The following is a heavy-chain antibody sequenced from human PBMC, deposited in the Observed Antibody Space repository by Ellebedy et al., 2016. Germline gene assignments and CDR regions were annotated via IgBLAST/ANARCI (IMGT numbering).Heavy chain of an antibody. CDR3: ARGLDYNAGYYS. D-gene: IGHD3-9*01. Sequence: GESLKISXAASGFSFSFAGMTWVRQAPGKGPEWVATIVFLGKDTYYADSVKGRFIVSRDNTKNSLYLQMVSLRVEDTAMYYCARGLDYNAGYYSWGQGTLVTVSA. J-gene: IGHJ4*02. CDR2: IVFLGKDT. V-gene: IGHV3-7*01. CDR1: GFSFSFAG.